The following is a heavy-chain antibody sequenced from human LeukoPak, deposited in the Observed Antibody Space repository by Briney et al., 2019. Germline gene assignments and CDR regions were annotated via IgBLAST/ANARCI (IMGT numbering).Heavy chain of an antibody. V-gene: IGHV3-23*01. J-gene: IGHJ4*02. Sequence: GGSLRLSCAASGFTFSSYAMSWVRQAPGKGLEWVSSISGSGGSTYYADSVKGRFTISRDNSKNTLYLQMNSLRAEHTAVYYCAKVTSIWFGESLSCWGQGTLVTVSS. CDR2: ISGSGGST. CDR3: AKVTSIWFGESLSC. D-gene: IGHD3-10*01. CDR1: GFTFSSYA.